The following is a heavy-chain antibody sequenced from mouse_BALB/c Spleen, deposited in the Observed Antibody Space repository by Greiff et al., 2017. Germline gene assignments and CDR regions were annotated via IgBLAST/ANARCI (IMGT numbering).Heavy chain of an antibody. CDR2: IYPSDSYT. J-gene: IGHJ4*01. Sequence: QVQLQQPGAELVRPGASVKLSCKASGYTFTSYWINWVKQRPGQGLEWIGNIYPSDSYTNYNQKFKAKATLTVDKSSSTAYMQLSSPTSGDSAVYYCTRKPYRYESGAMDNGGQGTAVTVAS. V-gene: IGHV1-69*02. CDR3: TRKPYRYESGAMDN. D-gene: IGHD2-14*01. CDR1: GYTFTSYW.